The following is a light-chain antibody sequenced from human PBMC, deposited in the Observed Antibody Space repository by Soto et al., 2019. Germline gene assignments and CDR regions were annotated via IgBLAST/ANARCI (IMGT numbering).Light chain of an antibody. CDR2: QDS. CDR1: KLGDKY. Sequence: SYALTQPPSVSVSPGQTASITCSGDKLGDKYACWYQQKPGQSPVLVIYQDSKRPSGIPERFSGSNSGNTATLTISGTQAMDEADYYCQAWDSSSDVVFGGGTKVTVL. CDR3: QAWDSSSDVV. V-gene: IGLV3-1*01. J-gene: IGLJ2*01.